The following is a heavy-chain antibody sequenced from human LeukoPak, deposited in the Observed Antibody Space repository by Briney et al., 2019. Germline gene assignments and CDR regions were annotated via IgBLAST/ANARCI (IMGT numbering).Heavy chain of an antibody. J-gene: IGHJ4*02. CDR3: ARVANPTFDY. Sequence: PGGSLRLSCAASGFTVSSNYMSWVRQAPGKGLEWVSVIYSGGSTYYADSVKGRFTISRDNSKNTLYLQMNSLRADDTAVYYCARVANPTFDYWGQGTLVTVSS. D-gene: IGHD1-14*01. V-gene: IGHV3-53*01. CDR1: GFTVSSNY. CDR2: IYSGGST.